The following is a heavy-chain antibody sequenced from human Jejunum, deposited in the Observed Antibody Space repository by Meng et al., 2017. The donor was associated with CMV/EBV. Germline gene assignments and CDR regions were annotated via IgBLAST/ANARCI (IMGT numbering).Heavy chain of an antibody. D-gene: IGHD2/OR15-2a*01. Sequence: FPFNDYAMHWVRQAPGEGLEWVAVIQYDESNEYYADSVKGRFTISRDNAMNTLYLQMNSLRPEDTAVYFCARDRGRGSTWFWFFDLWGRGTPVTVSS. CDR1: FPFNDYA. CDR2: IQYDESNE. V-gene: IGHV3-30*14. J-gene: IGHJ2*01. CDR3: ARDRGRGSTWFWFFDL.